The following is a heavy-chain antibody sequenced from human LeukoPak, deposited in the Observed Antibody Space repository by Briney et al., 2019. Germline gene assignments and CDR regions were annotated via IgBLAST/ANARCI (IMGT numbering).Heavy chain of an antibody. V-gene: IGHV3-21*01. J-gene: IGHJ4*02. CDR1: GFTFSSYS. CDR3: TRDGGGSYYTGYD. Sequence: ESGGGLVKPGGSLRLSCAASGFTFSSYSMNWVRQAPGKGLEWVSSISGSGSYRYYADSVQGRFTISRDNAKNSLYLQMNSLRAEDTGVYYCTRDGGGSYYTGYDWGQGTLVTVSS. D-gene: IGHD1-26*01. CDR2: ISGSGSYR.